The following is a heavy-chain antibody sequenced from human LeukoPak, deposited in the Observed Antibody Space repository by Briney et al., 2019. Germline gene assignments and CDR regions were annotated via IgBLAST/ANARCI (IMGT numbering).Heavy chain of an antibody. V-gene: IGHV4-61*05. Sequence: SETLSLTCTVSGGSISSSNFYWGWIRQPPGKGLEWIGYIYYSGSTNYNPSLKSRVTISVDTSKNQFSLKLSSVTAADTAVYYCARDRGYSGYPLDYWGQGTLVTVSS. CDR1: GGSISSSNFY. CDR3: ARDRGYSGYPLDY. J-gene: IGHJ4*02. D-gene: IGHD5-12*01. CDR2: IYYSGST.